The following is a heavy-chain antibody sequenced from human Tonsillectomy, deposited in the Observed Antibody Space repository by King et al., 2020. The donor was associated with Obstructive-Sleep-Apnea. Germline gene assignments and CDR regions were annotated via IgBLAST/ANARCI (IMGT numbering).Heavy chain of an antibody. D-gene: IGHD3-10*01. CDR1: GGSFSGYY. J-gene: IGHJ4*02. Sequence: VQLQQWGAGLLKPSETLSLTCAVYGGSFSGYYWSWIRQSPGEGLEWIGEINHSGSTNYNPSLKSRLTISVDTSKNQFSLKLSSVTAADTAVYYCARSQGRMVRGVILSYWGQGTLVTVSS. V-gene: IGHV4-34*01. CDR2: INHSGST. CDR3: ARSQGRMVRGVILSY.